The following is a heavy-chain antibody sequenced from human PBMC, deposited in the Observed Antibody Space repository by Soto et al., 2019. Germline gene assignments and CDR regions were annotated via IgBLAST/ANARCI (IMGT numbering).Heavy chain of an antibody. D-gene: IGHD1-26*01. CDR3: AKVGATHYYYYGMDV. V-gene: IGHV3-30*18. J-gene: IGHJ6*02. Sequence: GGSLRLSCAASGFTFSSYGMHWVRQAPGKGLEWVAVISYDGSNKYYADSVKGRFTISRDNSKNTLYLQMNSLRAEDTAVYYCAKVGATHYYYYGMDVWGQGTTVTVSS. CDR1: GFTFSSYG. CDR2: ISYDGSNK.